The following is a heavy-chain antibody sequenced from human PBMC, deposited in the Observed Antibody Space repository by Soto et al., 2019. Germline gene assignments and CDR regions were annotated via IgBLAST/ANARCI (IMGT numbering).Heavy chain of an antibody. CDR1: GFTFSSYA. CDR3: ARGAGYYDSSGYFFFDY. J-gene: IGHJ4*02. Sequence: QVQLVESGGGVVQPGRSLRLSCAASGFTFSSYAMHWVRQAPGKGLEWVAVISYDGSNKYYADSVKGRFTISRDNSKNTLYLQMNSLRAEDTAVYYCARGAGYYDSSGYFFFDYWGQGTLVTVSS. D-gene: IGHD3-22*01. V-gene: IGHV3-30-3*01. CDR2: ISYDGSNK.